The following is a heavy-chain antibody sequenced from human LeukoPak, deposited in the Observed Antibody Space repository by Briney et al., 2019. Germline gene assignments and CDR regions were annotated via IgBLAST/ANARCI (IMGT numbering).Heavy chain of an antibody. CDR3: ARPLLSRGMDV. Sequence: ASVKVSCKASGYTFTGYYMHWVRQAPGQGLEWMGWISAYNGNTNYAQKLQGRVTMTTDTSTSTAYMELRSLRSDDTAVYYCARPLLSRGMDVWGQGTTVTVSS. J-gene: IGHJ6*02. V-gene: IGHV1-18*04. CDR2: ISAYNGNT. CDR1: GYTFTGYY. D-gene: IGHD2-15*01.